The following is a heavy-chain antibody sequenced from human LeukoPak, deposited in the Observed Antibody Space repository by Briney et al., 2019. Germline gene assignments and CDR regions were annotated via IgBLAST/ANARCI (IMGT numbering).Heavy chain of an antibody. D-gene: IGHD6-19*01. CDR3: AREGGWYSNWFDP. Sequence: GRSLRHSCAASGFTFSSYGMHWVRQAPGKGLEWVAVIWYDGSNKYYADSVKGRFTISRDNSKNTLYLQMNSLRAEDTAVYYCAREGGWYSNWFDPWGQGTLVTVSS. J-gene: IGHJ5*02. CDR2: IWYDGSNK. CDR1: GFTFSSYG. V-gene: IGHV3-33*01.